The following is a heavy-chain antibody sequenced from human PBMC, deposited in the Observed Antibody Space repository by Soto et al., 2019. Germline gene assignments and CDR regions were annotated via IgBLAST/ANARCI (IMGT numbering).Heavy chain of an antibody. CDR3: ARDRGSSSTANYYYYYGMDV. J-gene: IGHJ6*02. V-gene: IGHV4-31*03. CDR2: IYYSGST. D-gene: IGHD6-6*01. Sequence: QVQLQESGPGLVKPSQTLSLTCTVSGGSISSGGYYWSWIRQHPGKGLEWIGYIYYSGSTSYNPSLTSRVTISVDTSKNQFSLKMSSVTAADTAVYYCARDRGSSSTANYYYYYGMDVWGQGSTVTVSS. CDR1: GGSISSGGYY.